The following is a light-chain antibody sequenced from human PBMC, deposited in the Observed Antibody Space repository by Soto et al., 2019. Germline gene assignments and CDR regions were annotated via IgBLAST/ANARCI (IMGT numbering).Light chain of an antibody. Sequence: SYELTQPSSVSVSPGQTARITCSGDVLAKKYARWFQQKPGQAPVLVIYKDSERPSGIPERFSGSSSGTTVTLTISGAQVEDEVDYYCYSAADNNWVFGGGTKLTVL. CDR3: YSAADNNWV. CDR1: VLAKKY. J-gene: IGLJ3*02. V-gene: IGLV3-27*01. CDR2: KDS.